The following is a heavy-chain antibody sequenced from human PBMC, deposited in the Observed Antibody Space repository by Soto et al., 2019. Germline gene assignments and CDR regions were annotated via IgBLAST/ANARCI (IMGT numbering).Heavy chain of an antibody. CDR3: ARDTVAYTSPLYYFDY. Sequence: GGSLRLSCAASGFTFSSYSMNWVRQAPGKGLEWVSYISSSSTIYYADSVKGRFTISRDNAKNSLYLQMNSLRDEDTAVYYCARDTVAYTSPLYYFDYWGQGTLVTVSS. V-gene: IGHV3-48*02. J-gene: IGHJ4*02. CDR2: ISSSSTI. CDR1: GFTFSSYS. D-gene: IGHD2-21*01.